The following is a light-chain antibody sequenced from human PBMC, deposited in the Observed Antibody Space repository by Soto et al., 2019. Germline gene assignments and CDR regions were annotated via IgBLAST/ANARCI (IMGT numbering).Light chain of an antibody. Sequence: DIQMTQSPSSLSASVGDRVTITCQASKDIKTHLNWYQQKSGKAPKLLIYAASILETGVPSRFSGSGSGTYFTFTISSLQPEDVATYYCQHYDDLPWTFGQGTKVAI. V-gene: IGKV1-33*01. CDR2: AAS. CDR3: QHYDDLPWT. CDR1: KDIKTH. J-gene: IGKJ1*01.